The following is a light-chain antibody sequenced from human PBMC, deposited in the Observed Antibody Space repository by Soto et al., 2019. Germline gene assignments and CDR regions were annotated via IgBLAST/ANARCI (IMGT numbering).Light chain of an antibody. Sequence: QSALTQPASVSGSPGQSITISCTGTSSDVGSYNHVSWYQQHPGKAPKLMIYEGSKRPSGVSNRFSGSKSGNTASLTISGPQAEDEADYYYCSYAGSSTLWVFGRGTKLTVL. CDR3: CSYAGSSTLWV. CDR1: SSDVGSYNH. J-gene: IGLJ2*01. V-gene: IGLV2-23*03. CDR2: EGS.